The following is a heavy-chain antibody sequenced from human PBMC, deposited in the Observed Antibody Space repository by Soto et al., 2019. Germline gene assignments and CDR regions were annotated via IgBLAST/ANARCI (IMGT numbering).Heavy chain of an antibody. CDR3: ARDSYHDFWSGSPYGMDV. CDR2: IYYSGST. J-gene: IGHJ6*02. V-gene: IGHV4-30-4*01. D-gene: IGHD3-3*01. Sequence: QVQLQESGPGLVKPSQTLSLTCTVSGGSISSGDYYWSWIRQPPGKGLEWIGYIYYSGSTYYNPSLGKRVTISVDASKNQFSLKLSSVTGADTAVYYCARDSYHDFWSGSPYGMDVWGQGTTVTVSS. CDR1: GGSISSGDYY.